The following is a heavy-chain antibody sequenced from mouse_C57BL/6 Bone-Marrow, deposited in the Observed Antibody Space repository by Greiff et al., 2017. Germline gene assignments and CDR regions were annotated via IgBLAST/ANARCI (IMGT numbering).Heavy chain of an antibody. D-gene: IGHD2-4*01. CDR2: LSDGGSYT. CDR3: AREGIYYDYDGGYYYAMDY. J-gene: IGHJ4*01. CDR1: GFTFSSYA. V-gene: IGHV5-4*01. Sequence: EVKLVESGGGLVKPGGSLKLSCAASGFTFSSYAMSWVRQTPEKRLEWVATLSDGGSYTYYPDNVKGRFTISRDNATNNLYLQMSHLKSEDTAMYYCAREGIYYDYDGGYYYAMDYWGQGTSVTVSS.